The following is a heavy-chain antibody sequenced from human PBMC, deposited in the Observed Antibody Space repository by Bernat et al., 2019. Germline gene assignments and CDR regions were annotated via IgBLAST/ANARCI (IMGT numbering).Heavy chain of an antibody. CDR3: AKDLYYDSSGYHAFDI. J-gene: IGHJ3*02. D-gene: IGHD3-22*01. CDR1: GFTFDDYA. CDR2: ISGDGGST. Sequence: EVQLVESGGGLVQPGGSLRLSCAASGFTFDDYAMHWVRQAPGKGLEWVFLISGDGGSTYYADSVKGRFTISRDNSKNSLYLQMNSLRTEDTALYYCAKDLYYDSSGYHAFDIWGQGTMVTVSS. V-gene: IGHV3-43*02.